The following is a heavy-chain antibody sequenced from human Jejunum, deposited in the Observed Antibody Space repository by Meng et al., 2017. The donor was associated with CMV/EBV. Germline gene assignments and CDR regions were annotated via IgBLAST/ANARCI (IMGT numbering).Heavy chain of an antibody. J-gene: IGHJ5*02. V-gene: IGHV2-5*02. CDR3: ALFTRSWFDP. CDR2: IYWDDDK. CDR1: GFSLSTSEVG. D-gene: IGHD2-2*01. Sequence: QIALKESGPTLVKPTPTLTLTCTFSGFSLSTSEVGVGWFRQPPGKALEWLAVIYWDDDKRYSPSLKSRLTITKDTSKNQVVLTLTNMDPVDTATYYCALFTRSWFDPWGQGTLVTVSS.